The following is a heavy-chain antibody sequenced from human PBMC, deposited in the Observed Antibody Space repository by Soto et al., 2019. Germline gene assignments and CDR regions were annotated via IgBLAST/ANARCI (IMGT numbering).Heavy chain of an antibody. V-gene: IGHV3-74*01. J-gene: IGHJ4*02. CDR3: ARPRYDGSGTPFDY. D-gene: IGHD3-22*01. CDR1: GFTFSSYW. CDR2: LNTDGSST. Sequence: EVHLVESGGGLVQPGGSLRLSCAASGFTFSSYWMHWVRQAPGNGLVWVSRLNTDGSSTTYADSVKGRFTISRDNAKNTLFQQMNSLRAEDTAVYYCARPRYDGSGTPFDYWGQGTLVTVSP.